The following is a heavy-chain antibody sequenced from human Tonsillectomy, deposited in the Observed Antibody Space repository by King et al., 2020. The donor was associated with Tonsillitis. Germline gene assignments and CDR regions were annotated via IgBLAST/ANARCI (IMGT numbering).Heavy chain of an antibody. CDR3: ASNDYDSSGYRDAFDI. D-gene: IGHD3-22*01. Sequence: VQLVESGAEVKKPGESLKISCKGSGYSFTSYWIGWVRQMPGKGLEWMGIIYPGDSDTRYSPSFQGQVTISADKSISTAYLQWSSLKASDTAMYYCASNDYDSSGYRDAFDIWGQGTMVTVSS. J-gene: IGHJ3*02. CDR2: IYPGDSDT. CDR1: GYSFTSYW. V-gene: IGHV5-51*01.